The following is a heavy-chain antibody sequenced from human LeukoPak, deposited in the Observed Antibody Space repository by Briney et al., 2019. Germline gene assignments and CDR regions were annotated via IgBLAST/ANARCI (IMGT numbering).Heavy chain of an antibody. J-gene: IGHJ6*02. Sequence: GGSVRLSCAATGFIFRSFAMSWVRQVPGKGLEWVSAVSGSGGTTYYAGSVKGRFTISRDNPKNTVYLQINNLRTEDTATYYCAKDLAEAATSYGMDVWGHGTSVTVSS. D-gene: IGHD2-15*01. V-gene: IGHV3-23*01. CDR2: VSGSGGTT. CDR3: AKDLAEAATSYGMDV. CDR1: GFIFRSFA.